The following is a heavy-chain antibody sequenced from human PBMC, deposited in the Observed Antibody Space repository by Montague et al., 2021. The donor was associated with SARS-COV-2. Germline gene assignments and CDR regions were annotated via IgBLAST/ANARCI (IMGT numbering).Heavy chain of an antibody. V-gene: IGHV4-34*01. CDR2: IHHGGST. CDR3: ARLGDGVVPSPILGVGPYYSYYYMDV. D-gene: IGHD3-10*01. Sequence: SETLSLTCAVHGGSFSTYSWYWIRQPPGKGLEWIGEIHHGGSTNYNPSLKSRVTISVDTSKNQFSLKLTSVAAADTAVYYCARLGDGVVPSPILGVGPYYSYYYMDVWGKGTTVTVSS. CDR1: GGSFSTYS. J-gene: IGHJ6*03.